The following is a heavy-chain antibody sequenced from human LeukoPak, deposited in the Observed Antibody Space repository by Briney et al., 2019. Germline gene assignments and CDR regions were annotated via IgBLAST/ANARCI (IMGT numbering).Heavy chain of an antibody. CDR2: ISSSSSYI. J-gene: IGHJ4*02. V-gene: IGHV3-21*01. CDR3: ARGSGCSSTSCYPVY. CDR1: GFTLSTYS. D-gene: IGHD2-2*01. Sequence: GGSLRLSCAASGFTLSTYSMNWVRQAPGKGLEWVSSISSSSSYIDYTDSVKGRFTISRDNAKNSLYLQMNSLRAEDTAVYYCARGSGCSSTSCYPVYWGQGTLVTVSS.